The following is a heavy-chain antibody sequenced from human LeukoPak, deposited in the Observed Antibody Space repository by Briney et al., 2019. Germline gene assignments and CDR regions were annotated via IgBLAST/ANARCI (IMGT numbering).Heavy chain of an antibody. V-gene: IGHV1-8*01. D-gene: IGHD3-16*01. CDR1: GYTFTNYD. Sequence: ASVKVSCKASGYTFTNYDINWVRQAAGQGLEWMGWMNPNSGNTGYAQKFQGRVTMTRNTSINTAYMELTSLTSEDTAVYYCARDNDSRDPPHFDYWDQGTLVTVSS. CDR3: ARDNDSRDPPHFDY. CDR2: MNPNSGNT. J-gene: IGHJ4*02.